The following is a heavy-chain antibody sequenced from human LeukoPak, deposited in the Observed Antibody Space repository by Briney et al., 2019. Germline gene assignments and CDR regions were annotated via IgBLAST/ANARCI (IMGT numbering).Heavy chain of an antibody. CDR2: ISSSGGST. V-gene: IGHV3-23*01. J-gene: IGHJ4*02. D-gene: IGHD4-17*01. CDR1: GFTFSSYA. CDR3: ARSAGLRCFDY. Sequence: GGSLRLSCVASGFTFSSYAMSWVRQAPGKGLEWVSGISSSGGSTYYADSVKGRFTISRDNSKNTLYLQMDSLRAEDTAVYYCARSAGLRCFDYWGLGTLSPSPQ.